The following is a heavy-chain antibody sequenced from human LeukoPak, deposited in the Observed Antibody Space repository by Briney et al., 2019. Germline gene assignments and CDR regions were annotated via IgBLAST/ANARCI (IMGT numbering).Heavy chain of an antibody. CDR1: GGTFSSEA. CDR2: IIPIFGRA. Sequence: GASVKVSCKTSGGTFSSEAFIWVRQAPGQGLEWMGGIIPIFGRADYAQKFQDIVTITADESTSTVYVELSSLRSEDTAVYYCARGETILNWFDPWGQGTLVTVSS. V-gene: IGHV1-69*13. D-gene: IGHD1-1*01. CDR3: ARGETILNWFDP. J-gene: IGHJ5*02.